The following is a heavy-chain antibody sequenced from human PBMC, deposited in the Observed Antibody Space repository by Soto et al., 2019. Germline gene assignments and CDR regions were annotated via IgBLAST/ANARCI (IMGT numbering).Heavy chain of an antibody. D-gene: IGHD2-21*02. V-gene: IGHV3-11*05. J-gene: IGHJ1*01. CDR3: ARDRVEIGDPEYFER. CDR2: ISSSSSYT. Sequence: PGGSVRLSCAAPGFTVSGYYMSWLRQAPGKGLERVSYISSSSSYTNDADSVTGRFTISRDNAKNALYLQMNSLRAEATAVYYCARDRVEIGDPEYFERWGQGSLVAVS. CDR1: GFTVSGYY.